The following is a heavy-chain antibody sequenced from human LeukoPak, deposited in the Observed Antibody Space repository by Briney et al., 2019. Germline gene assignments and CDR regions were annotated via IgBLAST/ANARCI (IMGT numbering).Heavy chain of an antibody. CDR3: ARGGILIWSDIQLLATYYFDY. Sequence: ASVKVSCKASGYTFTSYGISWVRQAPGQGLEWMGWINPNSGGTNYAQKFQGRVTMTRDTSISTAYMELSRLRSDDTAVYYCARGGILIWSDIQLLATYYFDYWGQGTLVTVSS. CDR2: INPNSGGT. D-gene: IGHD3/OR15-3a*01. V-gene: IGHV1-2*02. CDR1: GYTFTSYG. J-gene: IGHJ4*02.